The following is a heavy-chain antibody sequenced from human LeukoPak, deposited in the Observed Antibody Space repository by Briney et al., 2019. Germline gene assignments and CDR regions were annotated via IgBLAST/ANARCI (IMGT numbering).Heavy chain of an antibody. CDR3: AKGVVVAPDVTPFDY. CDR1: GFTFSSYS. J-gene: IGHJ4*02. D-gene: IGHD2-2*01. CDR2: ISGRGASK. V-gene: IGHV3-23*01. Sequence: GGSLRLSCAASGFTFSSYSMSWVRQAPGKGLEWVSGISGRGASKYYADSVKGRFTISRDNSKNTLYLQMNSLRAEDTAVYYCAKGVVVAPDVTPFDYWGQGTLVTVSS.